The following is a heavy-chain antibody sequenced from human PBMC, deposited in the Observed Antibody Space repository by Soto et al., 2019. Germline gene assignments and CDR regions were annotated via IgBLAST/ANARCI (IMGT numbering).Heavy chain of an antibody. V-gene: IGHV4-4*02. CDR3: AGANYGDYPVDYYYGMDV. J-gene: IGHJ6*02. CDR2: IYHSGST. D-gene: IGHD4-17*01. Sequence: PSETLSLTCAVSGGSISSSNWWSWVRQPPGKGLEWIGEIYHSGSTNYNPSLKSRVTISVDKSKNQFSLKLSSVTAADTAVYYCAGANYGDYPVDYYYGMDVWGQGTTVTVSS. CDR1: GGSISSSNW.